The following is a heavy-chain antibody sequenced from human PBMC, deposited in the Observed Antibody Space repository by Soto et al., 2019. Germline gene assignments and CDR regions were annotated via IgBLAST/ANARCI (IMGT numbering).Heavy chain of an antibody. CDR2: IYYSGST. CDR1: GGYISSGGYY. Sequence: SETLSLTWTVSGGYISSGGYYWSWIRQHPGKGLEWIGYIYYSGSTYYNPSLKSRVTISVDTSKNQFSLKLSSVTAAATAVYYCARQRWRTWELLHPLYSFHSWGTGPLVTV. D-gene: IGHD1-26*01. CDR3: ARQRWRTWELLHPLYSFHS. V-gene: IGHV4-31*02. J-gene: IGHJ4*02.